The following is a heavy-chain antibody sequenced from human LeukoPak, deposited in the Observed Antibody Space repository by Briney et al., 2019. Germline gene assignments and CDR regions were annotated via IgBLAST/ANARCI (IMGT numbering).Heavy chain of an antibody. CDR2: IYPGDSDT. CDR3: ARLMGGSSNYAPFDY. J-gene: IGHJ4*02. V-gene: IGHV5-51*01. CDR1: GYSFISYW. D-gene: IGHD4-11*01. Sequence: GESLKISCKGSGYSFISYWIGWVRQMPGKGLEWLGIIYPGDSDTRYSPSFLGQVTISADKSISTAYLQWSSLKASDTAMYYCARLMGGSSNYAPFDYWGQGTLVTVSS.